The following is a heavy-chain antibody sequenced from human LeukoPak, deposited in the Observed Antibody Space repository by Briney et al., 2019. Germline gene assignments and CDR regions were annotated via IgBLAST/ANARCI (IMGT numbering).Heavy chain of an antibody. CDR3: AGDRYYYDSSGYYHSYFDY. D-gene: IGHD3-22*01. CDR1: GGTFSSYA. Sequence: SVKVSCKASGGTFSSYAISWVRQAPGQGLEWMGGIVPIFGTANYAQKFQGRVTITADESTSTAYMELSSLRSEDTAVYYCAGDRYYYDSSGYYHSYFDYWGQGTLVTVSS. CDR2: IVPIFGTA. V-gene: IGHV1-69*13. J-gene: IGHJ4*02.